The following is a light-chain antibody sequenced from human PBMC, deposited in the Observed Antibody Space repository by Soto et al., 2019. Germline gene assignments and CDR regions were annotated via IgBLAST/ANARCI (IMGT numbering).Light chain of an antibody. Sequence: QSVLTQPPSASGTPGQRVTISCSGSSSNIGSNTVNWYQQLPGTAPKLLIYSNNQRPSGVPDRFSGSKSATSASLAISGLQSEDGADYFCAAWDDSLNGVVFGGGTKLTVL. V-gene: IGLV1-44*01. CDR2: SNN. CDR1: SSNIGSNT. J-gene: IGLJ2*01. CDR3: AAWDDSLNGVV.